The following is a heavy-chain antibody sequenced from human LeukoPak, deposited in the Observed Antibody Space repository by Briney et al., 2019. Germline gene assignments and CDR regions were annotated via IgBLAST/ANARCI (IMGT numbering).Heavy chain of an antibody. V-gene: IGHV4-59*01. D-gene: IGHD3-22*01. Sequence: SETLSLTCAVYGGSFSGYYWSWIRQPPGKGLEWIGNIYDSGSTNYNPSLKSRVTISVDTSKNQCSLKLNSVTAADTAVYYCARQSISGSSLSYFDYWGQGTLVNVSS. CDR3: ARQSISGSSLSYFDY. CDR1: GGSFSGYY. J-gene: IGHJ4*02. CDR2: IYDSGST.